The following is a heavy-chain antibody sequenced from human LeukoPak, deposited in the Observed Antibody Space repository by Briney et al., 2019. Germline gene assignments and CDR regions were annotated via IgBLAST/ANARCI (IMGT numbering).Heavy chain of an antibody. J-gene: IGHJ3*02. D-gene: IGHD2-21*01. CDR1: GYTFTSYG. CDR3: ARDEDTSSDNAFDI. CDR2: INLNSGAT. V-gene: IGHV1-2*02. Sequence: ASVKVSCKASGYTFTSYGISWVRQAPGQGLEWMGWINLNSGATNYAQNFQGRVTMTRDTSISTAYMVLSGLRSDDTAVYYCARDEDTSSDNAFDIWGQGTMVTVSS.